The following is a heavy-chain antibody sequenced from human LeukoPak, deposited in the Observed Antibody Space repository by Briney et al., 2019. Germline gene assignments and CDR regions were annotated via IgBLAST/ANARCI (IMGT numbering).Heavy chain of an antibody. CDR3: ARDSEGGGNRPGILLAY. Sequence: RPGGSLRLSCAASGFTFSSYWMHWVRQAPGKGLVWVSRINSDGSSTSYADSVKGRFTISRDNAKNTLYLQMNSLRAEDTAVYYCARDSEGGGNRPGILLAYWGQGTLVTVSS. D-gene: IGHD4-23*01. CDR2: INSDGSST. CDR1: GFTFSSYW. V-gene: IGHV3-74*01. J-gene: IGHJ4*02.